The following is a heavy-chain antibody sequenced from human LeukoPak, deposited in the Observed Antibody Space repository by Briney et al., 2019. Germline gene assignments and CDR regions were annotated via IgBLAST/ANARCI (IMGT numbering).Heavy chain of an antibody. CDR2: INHSGST. CDR3: ARGLGDYVWGSYRSNGAFDI. J-gene: IGHJ3*02. D-gene: IGHD3-16*02. V-gene: IGHV4-34*01. CDR1: GFTFSSYS. Sequence: GSLRLSCAASGFTFSSYSMNWVRQPPGKGLEWIGEINHSGSTNYNPSLKSRVTISVDTSKNQFSLKLSSVTAADTAVYYCARGLGDYVWGSYRSNGAFDIWGQGTMVTVSS.